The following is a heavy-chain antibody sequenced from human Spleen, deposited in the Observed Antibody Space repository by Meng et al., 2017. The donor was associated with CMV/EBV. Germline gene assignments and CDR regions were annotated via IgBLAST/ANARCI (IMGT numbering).Heavy chain of an antibody. D-gene: IGHD3-16*01. CDR3: ARDLWFDY. V-gene: IGHV4-34*01. CDR1: GGWFSGYY. J-gene: IGHJ4*02. Sequence: ARSLSCGGYGGWFSGYYWSWLRQPSGKGLEWIGEIDDSGSTKYNPSLKNQVTISVDTSKNQFSLKLSYVTAADTAVYYCARDLWFDYWGQGTLVTVSS. CDR2: IDDSGST.